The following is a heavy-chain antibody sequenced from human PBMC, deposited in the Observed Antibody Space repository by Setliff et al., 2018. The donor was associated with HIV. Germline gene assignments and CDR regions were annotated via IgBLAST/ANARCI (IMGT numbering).Heavy chain of an antibody. J-gene: IGHJ3*02. CDR2: IYSGGNR. Sequence: GGSLRLSCATSGFSLRTYGLHWVRQAPGKGLEWVAVIYSGGNRNYADSVKGRFTISRDVSKNTLYLQMNSLTSEDTAVYYCAAQYLRVDDAFDIWGQGTMVTVSS. V-gene: IGHV3-NL1*01. D-gene: IGHD2-2*01. CDR1: GFSLRTYG. CDR3: AAQYLRVDDAFDI.